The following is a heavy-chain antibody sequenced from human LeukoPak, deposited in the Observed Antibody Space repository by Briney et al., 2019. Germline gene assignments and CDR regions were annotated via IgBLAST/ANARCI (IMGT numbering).Heavy chain of an antibody. CDR1: GYTFTTYY. CDR3: ARGYDSGSPSRYYFDY. CDR2: INPSGGPT. V-gene: IGHV1-46*01. Sequence: ASVKVSCKASGYTFTTYYMHWVRQAPGQGLEWMGIINPSGGPTPYAQKFQGRVTMTRDTSTNTVYMELSSLRSEDTAVYYCARGYDSGSPSRYYFDYWGQGTLVTVSS. D-gene: IGHD3-10*01. J-gene: IGHJ4*02.